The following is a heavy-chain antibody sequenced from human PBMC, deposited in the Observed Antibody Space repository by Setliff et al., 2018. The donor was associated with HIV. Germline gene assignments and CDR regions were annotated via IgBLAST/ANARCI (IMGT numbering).Heavy chain of an antibody. V-gene: IGHV1-3*01. D-gene: IGHD2-15*01. CDR1: GYTFTSHA. J-gene: IGHJ5*02. Sequence: ASVKVSCKASGYTFTSHAMHWVRQAPGQKLHWVGWINVGNGNTKYSHKFQDRVTITRDTSASTVYMELSSLRSEDTAVYYCARDGCDGNKCYLYNWFDPWGQGTLVTVSS. CDR3: ARDGCDGNKCYLYNWFDP. CDR2: INVGNGNT.